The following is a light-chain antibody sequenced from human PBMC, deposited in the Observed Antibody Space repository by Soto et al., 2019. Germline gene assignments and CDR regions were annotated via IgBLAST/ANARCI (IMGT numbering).Light chain of an antibody. V-gene: IGKV3-20*01. CDR2: GAS. Sequence: EIVLTQSQSTLSLSPGERANLSCRASQSVSSSYLAWYQQKPGQAPRLLIYGASSRATGIPDRFSGSGSGTDVTLTISRLEPEDFAVYYCQQYGSSPWTFGQGTKVEIK. CDR1: QSVSSSY. J-gene: IGKJ1*01. CDR3: QQYGSSPWT.